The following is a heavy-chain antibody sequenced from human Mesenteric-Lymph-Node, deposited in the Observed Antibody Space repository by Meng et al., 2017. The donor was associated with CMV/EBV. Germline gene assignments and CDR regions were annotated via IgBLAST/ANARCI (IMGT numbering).Heavy chain of an antibody. V-gene: IGHV3-15*01. CDR1: GFPFSKDW. CDR3: TTLTY. Sequence: GESLKISCAASGFPFSKDWMNWVRQAPGKGLEWVARIKSKADGGTTDYAAPVKGRFTISRDDSKDTLYLEMNSLKSEDTAVCYCTTLTYWGRGNLVTVSS. CDR2: IKSKADGGTT. J-gene: IGHJ4*01.